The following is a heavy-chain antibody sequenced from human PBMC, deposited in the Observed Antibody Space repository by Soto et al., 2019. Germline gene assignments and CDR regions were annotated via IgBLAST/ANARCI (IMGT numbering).Heavy chain of an antibody. D-gene: IGHD1-26*01. J-gene: IGHJ4*01. CDR2: VKSNAAGGSG. V-gene: IGHV3-15*07. CDR3: TTDSRTTLPEIRFDY. Sequence: EVQLVESGGGLVKPGGSLRLSCAASGFPFNNAWINWVRQVPGKGLEWVGRVKSNAAGGSGDYAAHVRGRFVVSRDDSKDIVYLQMNSLKIEDTGVYYCTTDSRTTLPEIRFDYWGHGTQVTFSS. CDR1: GFPFNNAW.